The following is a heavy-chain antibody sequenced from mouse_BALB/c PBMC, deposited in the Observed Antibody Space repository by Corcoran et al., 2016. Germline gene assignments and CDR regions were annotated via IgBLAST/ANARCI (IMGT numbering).Heavy chain of an antibody. CDR3: ARIYDGPWYFDV. CDR1: GYTFTSYD. J-gene: IGHJ1*01. D-gene: IGHD2-3*01. CDR2: INPYNAGT. V-gene: IGHV1S136*01. Sequence: EVQLQQSGPELVKPGASVKMSCKASGYTFTSYDMNWVRQKPGQGLEWIGFINPYNAGTKYTEKFKGKATLTSDNSSSTAYMELSSLTSEDSAVYDCARIYDGPWYFDVCGAGTAVTVSS.